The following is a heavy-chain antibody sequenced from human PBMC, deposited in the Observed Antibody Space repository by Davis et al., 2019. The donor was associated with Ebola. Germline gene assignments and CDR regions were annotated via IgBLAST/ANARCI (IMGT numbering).Heavy chain of an antibody. J-gene: IGHJ5*02. CDR2: ISYDGSNK. D-gene: IGHD3-10*01. Sequence: GESLKISCAASGFTFSSYAMHWVRQAPGKGLEWVAVISYDGSNKYYADSVKGRFTISRDNAKNSLYLQMNSLRAEDTAVYYCARRGARGENWFDPWGQGTLVTVSS. CDR1: GFTFSSYA. V-gene: IGHV3-30-3*01. CDR3: ARRGARGENWFDP.